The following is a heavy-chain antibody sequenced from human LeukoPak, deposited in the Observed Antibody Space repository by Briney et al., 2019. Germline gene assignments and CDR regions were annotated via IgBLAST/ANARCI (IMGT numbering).Heavy chain of an antibody. CDR3: ARHKGVAASGGAFDI. D-gene: IGHD2-15*01. CDR1: GGSISSNY. CDR2: IYYSGST. Sequence: PSETLSLTCTVSGGSISSNYWSWIRQSPGKGLEGIGYIYYSGSTNNNPSLKSRGTISVDTSKNQFSLKLSSVTAADTAVYYCARHKGVAASGGAFDIWGQGTMVTVSS. J-gene: IGHJ3*02. V-gene: IGHV4-59*08.